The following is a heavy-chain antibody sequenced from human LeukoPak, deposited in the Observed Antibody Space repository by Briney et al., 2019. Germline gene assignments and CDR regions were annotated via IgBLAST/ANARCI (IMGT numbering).Heavy chain of an antibody. D-gene: IGHD3-22*01. V-gene: IGHV5-51*01. Sequence: GESLKISCKGSGYSFTSYWIGWVRQMPGKGLEWMGIIYPGDPDTRYSPSFQGQVTISADKSISTAYLQWSSLKASDTAMYYCARPHYYDSSGYLTGFDYWGQGALVTVSS. CDR1: GYSFTSYW. CDR2: IYPGDPDT. J-gene: IGHJ4*02. CDR3: ARPHYYDSSGYLTGFDY.